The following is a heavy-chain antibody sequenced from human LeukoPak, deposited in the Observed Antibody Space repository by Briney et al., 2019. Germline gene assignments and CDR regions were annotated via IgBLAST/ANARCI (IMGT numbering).Heavy chain of an antibody. CDR3: AKDSSSWYPMRYYYYGMDV. Sequence: GGSLRLSCAASGFTFDDYTMHWVRQAPGKGLEWVSLISWDGGSTYYADSVKGRFTISRDNSKNSLYLQMNSLRTEDTALYYCAKDSSSWYPMRYYYYGMDVWGQGTTATVSS. CDR1: GFTFDDYT. CDR2: ISWDGGST. V-gene: IGHV3-43*01. D-gene: IGHD6-13*01. J-gene: IGHJ6*02.